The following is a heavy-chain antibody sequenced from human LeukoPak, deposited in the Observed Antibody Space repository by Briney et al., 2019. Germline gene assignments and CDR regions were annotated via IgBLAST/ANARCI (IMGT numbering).Heavy chain of an antibody. J-gene: IGHJ4*02. CDR1: GFTFSNAW. CDR2: IKSKTDSGTT. CDR3: TTAPAQSDY. D-gene: IGHD2-2*01. V-gene: IGHV3-15*01. Sequence: GGSLRLSCAASGFTFSNAWMSWVRQAPGKGLEWVGRIKSKTDSGTTDYAAPAKGRFTISRDDSKNTLYLQMNSLKFEDTAVYYCTTAPAQSDYWGQGTLVTASS.